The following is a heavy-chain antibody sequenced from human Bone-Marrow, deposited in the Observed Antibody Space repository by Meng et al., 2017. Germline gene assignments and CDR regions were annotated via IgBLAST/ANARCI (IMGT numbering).Heavy chain of an antibody. V-gene: IGHV3-74*01. D-gene: IGHD1-26*01. CDR3: SRDRSYSSDY. CDR1: GFTFSNSW. J-gene: IGHJ4*02. Sequence: ETLSLTCAASGFTFSNSWMHWVRQSPGKGLVWVSYINSDGSTTTYADSVKGRFTISRDNAKNTVYLQMNSLRAEDTAVYYCSRDRSYSSDYWGQGALVTVSS. CDR2: INSDGSTT.